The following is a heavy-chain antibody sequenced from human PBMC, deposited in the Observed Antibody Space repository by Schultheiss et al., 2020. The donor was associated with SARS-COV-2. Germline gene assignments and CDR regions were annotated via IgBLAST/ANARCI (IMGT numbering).Heavy chain of an antibody. J-gene: IGHJ6*03. D-gene: IGHD5-18*01. Sequence: GGSLRLSCAASGFPFRTYAMSWVRQAPGKGLEWVSYISSSGSTIYYADSVKGRFTISRDNAKNSLYLQMNSLRAEDTAVYYCARTIGYSYGYYYYYMDVWGKGTTVTVSS. CDR3: ARTIGYSYGYYYYYMDV. V-gene: IGHV3-48*04. CDR1: GFPFRTYA. CDR2: ISSSGSTI.